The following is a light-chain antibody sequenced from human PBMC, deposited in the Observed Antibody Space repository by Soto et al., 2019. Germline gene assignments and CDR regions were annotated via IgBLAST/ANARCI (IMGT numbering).Light chain of an antibody. CDR2: GAS. J-gene: IGKJ4*01. CDR1: QRVSSN. Sequence: EIVMTQSPATLSVSPGERATLSCRASQRVSSNLAWYQQKPCQAPRLLIYGASTRSTGIPARFSGSGSGTEFTLTISSLQSEDFAVYYCQQYNNWPLTFGGGTKVEIK. V-gene: IGKV3-15*01. CDR3: QQYNNWPLT.